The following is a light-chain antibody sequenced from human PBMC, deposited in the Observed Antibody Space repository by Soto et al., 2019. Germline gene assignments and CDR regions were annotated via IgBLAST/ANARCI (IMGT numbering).Light chain of an antibody. CDR1: HSLFFGSNNKNF. V-gene: IGKV4-1*01. CDR2: WSS. CDR3: LQYFSTPRT. J-gene: IGKJ1*01. Sequence: DIVMTQSPDSLAVSLGERATINCRSSHSLFFGSNNKNFLSWYQQKPGQPPKLLITWSSTRESGVPDRFTGSGSGTDFSLTITNLQAEDVAVYYCLQYFSTPRTVGPGPKVDIK.